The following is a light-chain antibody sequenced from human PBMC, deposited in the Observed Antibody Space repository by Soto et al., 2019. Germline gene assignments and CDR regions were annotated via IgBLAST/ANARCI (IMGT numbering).Light chain of an antibody. CDR2: DVS. CDR1: SSDVGGYNY. J-gene: IGLJ2*01. Sequence: QPVLTQPASVSGSPGQSITISCTGTSSDVGGYNYVSWYQQHPGEAPKLMIYDVSDRPSGVSNRFSGSKSGNTASLTISGLQAEDEADYYCSSYTSSSTFVLFGGGTKLTVL. CDR3: SSYTSSSTFVL. V-gene: IGLV2-14*03.